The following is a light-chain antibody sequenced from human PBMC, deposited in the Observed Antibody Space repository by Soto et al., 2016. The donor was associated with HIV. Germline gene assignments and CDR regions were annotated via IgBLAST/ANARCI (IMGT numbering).Light chain of an antibody. J-gene: IGLJ1*01. CDR1: NIGSKS. CDR3: QVWDSISDHYV. V-gene: IGLV3-21*01. CDR2: SNT. Sequence: SYELTQPPSVSVAPGKTATLTCGGNNIGSKSVHWYQRKPGQAPVLVVFSNTARPSGIPERFSGSNSGNTATLTISRVEAGDEADYFCQVWDSISDHYVFGPGTEVTVL.